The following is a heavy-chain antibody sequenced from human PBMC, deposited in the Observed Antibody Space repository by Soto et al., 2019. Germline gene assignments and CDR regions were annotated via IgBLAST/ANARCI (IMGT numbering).Heavy chain of an antibody. J-gene: IGHJ6*02. Sequence: QLQVVESGGGVVQPGMSLRLSCAASGFSVSDYAIHWVRQAPGKGLEWVTLLSYDGGDKYYADSVKGRFSISRDNSKNTLFLQMNSLRAEDTAVYYCARADKKATVYHFGMDVWGQGTTVTVSS. CDR1: GFSVSDYA. D-gene: IGHD4-4*01. CDR2: LSYDGGDK. V-gene: IGHV3-30-3*01. CDR3: ARADKKATVYHFGMDV.